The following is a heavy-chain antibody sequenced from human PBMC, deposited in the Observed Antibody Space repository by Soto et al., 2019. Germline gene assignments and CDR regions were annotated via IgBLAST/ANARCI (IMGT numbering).Heavy chain of an antibody. CDR1: VFSFSTYA. CDR3: AKVYWYDSSAILDY. D-gene: IGHD3-22*01. Sequence: PGRSLRLSCAASVFSFSTYAMSWVRQAPGKGLQCVTSISASGGDSYYADSVKGRFTISRDNSKNTLYLQMNSLRAEDTAVYYCAKVYWYDSSAILDYWGQGTVVTVSS. J-gene: IGHJ4*02. CDR2: ISASGGDS. V-gene: IGHV3-23*01.